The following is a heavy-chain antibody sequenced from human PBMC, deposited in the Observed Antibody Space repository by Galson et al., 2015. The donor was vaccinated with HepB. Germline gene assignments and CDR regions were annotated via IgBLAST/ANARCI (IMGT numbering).Heavy chain of an antibody. CDR1: GYTFTGYY. V-gene: IGHV1-2*04. CDR3: ARDMYYGSGSYPVYYYYYGMDV. D-gene: IGHD3-10*01. CDR2: INPNSGGT. J-gene: IGHJ6*02. Sequence: SVKASCKASGYTFTGYYIHWVRQAPGQGLEYMGWINPNSGGTNYAQKFQGWVTMTRDTSISTACMELSKLKSDDTAMYYCARDMYYGSGSYPVYYYYYGMDVWGQGTTVTVSS.